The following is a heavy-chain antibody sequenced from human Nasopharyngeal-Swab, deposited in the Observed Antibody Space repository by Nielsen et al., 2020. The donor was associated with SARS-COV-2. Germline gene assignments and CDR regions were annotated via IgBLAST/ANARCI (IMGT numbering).Heavy chain of an antibody. CDR3: ARDRPSSYGMDV. Sequence: WIRQPPGKGLEWIGYIYYSGSTNYNPSLKSRVTISVDKSKNQFSLKLSSVTAADTAVYYCARDRPSSYGMDVWGQGTTVTVSS. CDR2: IYYSGST. V-gene: IGHV4-59*12. J-gene: IGHJ6*02.